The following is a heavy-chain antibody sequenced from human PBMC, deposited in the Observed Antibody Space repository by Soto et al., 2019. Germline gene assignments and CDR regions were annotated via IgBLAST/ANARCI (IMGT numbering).Heavy chain of an antibody. Sequence: GGSLRLSCAASGFTFRSYDMHWVRQATGKGLEWVSAIGTAGDTYYPGSVKGRFTISRENAKNSLYLQMNSLRAGDTAVYYCARGFYYGSGSSFFDIWGQGTMVTVSS. CDR2: IGTAGDT. D-gene: IGHD3-10*01. CDR3: ARGFYYGSGSSFFDI. V-gene: IGHV3-13*01. CDR1: GFTFRSYD. J-gene: IGHJ3*02.